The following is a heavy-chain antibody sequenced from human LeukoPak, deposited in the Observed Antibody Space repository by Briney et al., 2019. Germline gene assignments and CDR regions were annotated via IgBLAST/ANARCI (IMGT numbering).Heavy chain of an antibody. CDR1: GFTFSSYA. J-gene: IGHJ4*02. CDR2: ISGSGGST. Sequence: GGSLRLSCAASGFTFSSYAMSWVRQAPGKGLEWVSAISGSGGSTYYADSVKGRFTISRDNSKNTLYLQMNSLRAEDTAVYYCAKDRARITMIVVVTNFDYWGQGTLVTVSP. D-gene: IGHD3-22*01. CDR3: AKDRARITMIVVVTNFDY. V-gene: IGHV3-23*01.